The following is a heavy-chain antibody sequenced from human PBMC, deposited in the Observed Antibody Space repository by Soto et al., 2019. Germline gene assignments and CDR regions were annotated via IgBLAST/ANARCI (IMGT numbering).Heavy chain of an antibody. CDR2: ISYNGDKT. D-gene: IGHD6-6*01. CDR1: GFSFNTYG. CDR3: AKDCIRGTSYFDY. V-gene: IGHV3-30*18. J-gene: IGHJ4*02. Sequence: QVQLLESGGGVVQPGRSLRLSCAASGFSFNTYGMHWVRQAPGKGLEWVAVISYNGDKTFYADSVKGRFTISRDNSQSTLHLQMNSLRPEDTAVYYCAKDCIRGTSYFDYWGQGTLVTFSS.